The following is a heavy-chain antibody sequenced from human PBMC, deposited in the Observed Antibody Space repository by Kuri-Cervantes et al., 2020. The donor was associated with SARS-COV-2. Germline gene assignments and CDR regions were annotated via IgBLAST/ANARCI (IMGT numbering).Heavy chain of an antibody. V-gene: IGHV4-61*02. J-gene: IGHJ3*02. Sequence: SETLSLTCTVSGGSTSSGSYYWSWIRQPAGKGLEWIGRIYTSGSTNYNPSLKSRVTISVDTSKNQFSLKLSSVTAADTAVYYCARVRRWLQSNDAFDIWGQGTMVTVSS. CDR2: IYTSGST. CDR3: ARVRRWLQSNDAFDI. CDR1: GGSTSSGSYY. D-gene: IGHD5-24*01.